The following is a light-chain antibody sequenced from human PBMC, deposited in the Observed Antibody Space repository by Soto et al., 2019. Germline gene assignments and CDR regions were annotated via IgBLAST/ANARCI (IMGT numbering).Light chain of an antibody. CDR1: SSNVGRNT. CDR2: NNN. V-gene: IGLV1-44*01. Sequence: QSVLTQPPSASGTPGQRVTISCSGSSSNVGRNTVSWYQHLPGTAPKLLINNNNQRPSGVPDRISGSNSGTSASLAISGLQSGDEAEYYCASGDDSLKGVVFGGGPKLTVL. CDR3: ASGDDSLKGVV. J-gene: IGLJ3*02.